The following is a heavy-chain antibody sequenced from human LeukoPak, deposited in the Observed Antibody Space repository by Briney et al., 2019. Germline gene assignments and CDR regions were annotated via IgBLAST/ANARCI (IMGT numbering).Heavy chain of an antibody. V-gene: IGHV1-69*13. Sequence: SVKVSCKASGGTFSSYAISWVRQAPGQGLEWMGGIIPIFGTANYAQKFQGRVTITADESTSAAYMELSSLRSEDTAVYYCATEGSSSLSSFDYWGQGTLVTVSS. J-gene: IGHJ4*02. D-gene: IGHD6-6*01. CDR2: IIPIFGTA. CDR1: GGTFSSYA. CDR3: ATEGSSSLSSFDY.